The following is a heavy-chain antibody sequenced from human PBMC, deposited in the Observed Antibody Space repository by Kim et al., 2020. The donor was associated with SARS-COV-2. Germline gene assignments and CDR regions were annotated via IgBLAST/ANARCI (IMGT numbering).Heavy chain of an antibody. V-gene: IGHV4-30-2*01. Sequence: YYKPSLKSRVTVSVDRSKNQCSLKLSSVTAADTAVYYCARGILTDGMDVWGQGTTVTVSS. CDR3: ARGILTDGMDV. D-gene: IGHD2-8*01. J-gene: IGHJ6*02.